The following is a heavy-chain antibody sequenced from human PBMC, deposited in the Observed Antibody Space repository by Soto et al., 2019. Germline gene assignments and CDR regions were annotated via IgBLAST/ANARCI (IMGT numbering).Heavy chain of an antibody. J-gene: IGHJ6*02. CDR3: ARALFPTYYYDSSGPRRAYYYGMDV. D-gene: IGHD3-22*01. V-gene: IGHV1-69*13. Sequence: SEKVSCKASGGTFSSYAISWVRQAPGQGLEWMGGIIPIFGTANYAQKFQGRVTITADESTSTAYMELSSLRSEDTAVYYCARALFPTYYYDSSGPRRAYYYGMDVWGQGTTVTVSS. CDR2: IIPIFGTA. CDR1: GGTFSSYA.